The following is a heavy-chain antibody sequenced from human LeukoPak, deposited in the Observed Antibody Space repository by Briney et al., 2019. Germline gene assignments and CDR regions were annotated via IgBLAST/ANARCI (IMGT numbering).Heavy chain of an antibody. J-gene: IGHJ4*02. CDR2: IYSGGST. V-gene: IGHV3-66*01. D-gene: IGHD6-19*01. CDR3: ASSSGWSSIDY. Sequence: GGSLRLSCAASGFTFSSYSMNWVRQAPGKGLEWVSVIYSGGSTYYADSVKGRFTISRDNSKNTLYLQMNSLRAEDTAVYYCASSSGWSSIDYWGQGTLVTVSS. CDR1: GFTFSSYS.